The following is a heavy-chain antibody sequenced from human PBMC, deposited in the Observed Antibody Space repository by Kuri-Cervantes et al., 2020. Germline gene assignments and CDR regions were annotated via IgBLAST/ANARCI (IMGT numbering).Heavy chain of an antibody. J-gene: IGHJ6*03. D-gene: IGHD3-16*01. Sequence: GGSLRLSCAASGFTFSSYAMHWVRQAPGKGLEWVAVISYDGSNKYYADSVKGRFTISRDNAKNSLYLQMNSLRAEDTAVYYCARDGAPIYYYYMDVWGKGTTVTVSS. V-gene: IGHV3-30*07. CDR2: ISYDGSNK. CDR1: GFTFSSYA. CDR3: ARDGAPIYYYYMDV.